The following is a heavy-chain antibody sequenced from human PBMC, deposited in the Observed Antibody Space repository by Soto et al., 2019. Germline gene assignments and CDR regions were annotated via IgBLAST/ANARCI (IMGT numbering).Heavy chain of an antibody. Sequence: PSETLSLTCTVSGGSISSGGYYWSWIRQHPGKGLEWIGYIYYSGSTYYNPSLKSRVTISVDTSKNQFSLKLSSVTAADTAVYFCARQGDRSHYYDNPPRFDYWGQGTLVTVSS. V-gene: IGHV4-31*03. CDR1: GGSISSGGYY. CDR3: ARQGDRSHYYDNPPRFDY. CDR2: IYYSGST. J-gene: IGHJ4*02. D-gene: IGHD3-22*01.